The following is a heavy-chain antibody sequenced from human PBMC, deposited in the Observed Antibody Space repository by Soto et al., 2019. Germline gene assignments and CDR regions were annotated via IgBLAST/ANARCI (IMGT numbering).Heavy chain of an antibody. D-gene: IGHD2-2*01. CDR1: SGSISSSNW. CDR2: IYHSGST. Sequence: QVQLQESGPGLVKPSGTLSLTCAVSSGSISSSNWWSWVRQPPGKGLEWIGEIYHSGSTNYNPSLKSRVTISVDKSKNQFSLKLSSVTAADTAVYYCARLGCSSTSCYAGGDAFDIWGRGTMVTVSS. CDR3: ARLGCSSTSCYAGGDAFDI. V-gene: IGHV4-4*02. J-gene: IGHJ3*02.